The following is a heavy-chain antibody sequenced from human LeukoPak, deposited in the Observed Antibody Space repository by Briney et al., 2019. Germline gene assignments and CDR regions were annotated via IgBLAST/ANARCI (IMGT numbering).Heavy chain of an antibody. CDR2: ISYSGST. Sequence: PSETLSLTCTVSGASISSYYWTWIRQPPGKGLEWIGYISYSGSTNYNPSLKSRITISVDTSKNQFSLKLSSVTAADTAVYYCARSLTWYYYDSSGYLFDYWGQGTLVTVSS. V-gene: IGHV4-59*08. D-gene: IGHD3-22*01. CDR1: GASISSYY. CDR3: ARSLTWYYYDSSGYLFDY. J-gene: IGHJ4*02.